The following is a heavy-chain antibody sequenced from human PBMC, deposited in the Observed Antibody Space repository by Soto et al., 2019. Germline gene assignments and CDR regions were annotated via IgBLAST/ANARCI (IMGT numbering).Heavy chain of an antibody. CDR2: ISAYNGNT. V-gene: IGHV1-18*01. Sequence: PVKVSCKASGYTFTIYAIIWVRQAPGQGLEWMGWISAYNGNTNYAQKLQGRVTMTTDTSTSTAYMELRSLRSDDTAVYYCARDVGATDFDYWGQGTLVTVS. J-gene: IGHJ4*02. CDR1: GYTFTIYA. D-gene: IGHD1-26*01. CDR3: ARDVGATDFDY.